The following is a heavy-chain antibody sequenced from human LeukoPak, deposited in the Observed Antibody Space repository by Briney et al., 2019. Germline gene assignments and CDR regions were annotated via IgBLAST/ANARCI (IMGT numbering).Heavy chain of an antibody. CDR3: ARAGRDGYTFDY. D-gene: IGHD5-24*01. CDR2: IYYSGST. CDR1: GGSISSYY. J-gene: IGHJ4*02. Sequence: SETLSLTCTVSGGSISSYYWSWIGQPPGKGLEWIGYIYYSGSTNYNPSLKSRVTISVDTSKNQFSLKLSSVTAADTAVYYCARAGRDGYTFDYWGQGTLVTVSS. V-gene: IGHV4-59*08.